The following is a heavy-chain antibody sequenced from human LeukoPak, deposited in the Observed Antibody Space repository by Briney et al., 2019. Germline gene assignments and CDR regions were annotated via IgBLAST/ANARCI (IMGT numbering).Heavy chain of an antibody. D-gene: IGHD6-13*01. Sequence: ASVKVSCKASGGTFSSYAISWVRQAPGQGLEWMGGIIPIFGTANYAQKFQGRVTMTRNTSISTAYMELSSLRSEDTAVYYCARRARMRYSRVDWFDPWGQGTLVTVSS. CDR2: IIPIFGTA. J-gene: IGHJ5*02. CDR3: ARRARMRYSRVDWFDP. V-gene: IGHV1-69*05. CDR1: GGTFSSYA.